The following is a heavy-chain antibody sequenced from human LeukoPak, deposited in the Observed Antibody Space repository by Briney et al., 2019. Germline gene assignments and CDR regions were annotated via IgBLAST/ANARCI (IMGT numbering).Heavy chain of an antibody. Sequence: SETLSLTCTVSGGSISSYYWSWIRQPPGKGLERIGYIYYSGSTNYNPSLKSRVTISVDTSKNQFSLKLSSVTAADTAVYYCARDPYGDYFFDYWGQGTLVTVSS. V-gene: IGHV4-59*01. CDR1: GGSISSYY. D-gene: IGHD4-17*01. CDR3: ARDPYGDYFFDY. J-gene: IGHJ4*02. CDR2: IYYSGST.